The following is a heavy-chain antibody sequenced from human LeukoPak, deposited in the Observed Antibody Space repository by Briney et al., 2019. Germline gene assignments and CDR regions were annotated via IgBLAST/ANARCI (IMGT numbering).Heavy chain of an antibody. D-gene: IGHD6-25*01. CDR1: GYTFTSYY. CDR2: IIPIFGTA. CDR3: ARGAATYYYYYYMDV. J-gene: IGHJ6*03. Sequence: GASVKVSCKASGYTFTSYYMHWVRQAPGQGLEWMGGIIPIFGTANYAQKFQGRVTITADKSTSTAYMELSSLRSEDTAVYYCARGAATYYYYYYMDVWGKGTTVTVSS. V-gene: IGHV1-69*06.